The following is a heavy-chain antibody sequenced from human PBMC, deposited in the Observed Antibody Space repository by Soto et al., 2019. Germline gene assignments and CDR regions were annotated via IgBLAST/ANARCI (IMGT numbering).Heavy chain of an antibody. V-gene: IGHV4-38-2*01. CDR1: CYSIISGYY. CDR3: AVGYCGSASCSREYFQH. Sequence: PSETLSLTCAFSCYSIISGYYWAWIRQPPGKGLEWIGTIYHSGGTFHNPSLKSRVTISVDTAKNQFSLKLRSVTAADTAVYYCAVGYCGSASCSREYFQHWGQGTLVTVSS. CDR2: IYHSGGT. D-gene: IGHD2-2*01. J-gene: IGHJ1*01.